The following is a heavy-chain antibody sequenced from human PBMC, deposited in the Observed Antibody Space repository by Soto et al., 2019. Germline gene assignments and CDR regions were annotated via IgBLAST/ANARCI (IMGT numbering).Heavy chain of an antibody. CDR2: INPASGST. V-gene: IGHV1-46*01. D-gene: IGHD6-13*01. CDR1: GYTFTHYY. CDR3: ARVLAAGDH. J-gene: IGHJ4*02. Sequence: QVQLVQSGAEVKKPGASVKLSCRTSGYTFTHYYIHWVRQVPGQGLEWLAIINPASGSTNYAQDFQGILTLTMDTSTTTVYMELSGLRAEDTAIFYCARVLAAGDHWGQGTLLTVSS.